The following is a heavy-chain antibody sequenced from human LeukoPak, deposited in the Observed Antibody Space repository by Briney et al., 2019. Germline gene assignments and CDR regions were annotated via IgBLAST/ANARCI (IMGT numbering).Heavy chain of an antibody. CDR1: GYTFSSCG. D-gene: IGHD1-26*01. CDR3: ARGDYSGSYYYFDY. CDR2: ISGYNGIT. Sequence: ASVKVSCKASGYTFSSCGISWVRQAPGQGLEWMGWISGYNGITSYAQKLEGRVTMTTDTSTTTAYMELRSLRSDDTAVYCCARGDYSGSYYYFDYWGQGTLVTVSS. V-gene: IGHV1-18*01. J-gene: IGHJ4*02.